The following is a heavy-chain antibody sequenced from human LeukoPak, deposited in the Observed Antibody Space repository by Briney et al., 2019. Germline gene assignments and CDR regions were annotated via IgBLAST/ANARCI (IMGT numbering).Heavy chain of an antibody. D-gene: IGHD3-10*01. J-gene: IGHJ5*02. CDR1: GFTFSTFA. V-gene: IGHV3-30*04. CDR2: ISDDGSNK. Sequence: GRSLRLSCAASGFTFSTFAMHWVRQAPGKGLEWVAVISDDGSNKYYADPVKGRFTISRDNSKNTLYLQINSLRAEDTAVYYCARDAGGSGTNWFDPWGQGTLVTVSS. CDR3: ARDAGGSGTNWFDP.